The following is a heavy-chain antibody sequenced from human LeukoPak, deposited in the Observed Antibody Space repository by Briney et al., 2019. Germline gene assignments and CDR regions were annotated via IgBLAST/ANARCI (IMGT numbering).Heavy chain of an antibody. Sequence: ASVKVSCKASGGTFSSYAISWVRQAPGQGLEWMGIINPSGGSTSYAQKFQGRVTMTRDMSTSTVYMELSSLRSEDTAVYYCARGWDYYDSSGYYLFQHWGQGTLVTVSS. CDR1: GGTFSSYA. V-gene: IGHV1-46*01. CDR2: INPSGGST. D-gene: IGHD3-22*01. J-gene: IGHJ1*01. CDR3: ARGWDYYDSSGYYLFQH.